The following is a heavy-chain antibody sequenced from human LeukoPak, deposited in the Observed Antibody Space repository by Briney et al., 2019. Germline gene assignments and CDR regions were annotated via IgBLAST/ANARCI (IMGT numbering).Heavy chain of an antibody. V-gene: IGHV3-7*05. J-gene: IGHJ4*02. CDR2: IKEDGSEK. Sequence: GGSLRLSCAASGLTFSRYWMSWVRQAPGKGLEWVVRIKEDGSEKNYLGSVKGRFTISRDNAQNSLDLQMNSLRAEDTAVYYCVKNGISFDDWGQGTLVTVSS. D-gene: IGHD2-21*01. CDR1: GLTFSRYW. CDR3: VKNGISFDD.